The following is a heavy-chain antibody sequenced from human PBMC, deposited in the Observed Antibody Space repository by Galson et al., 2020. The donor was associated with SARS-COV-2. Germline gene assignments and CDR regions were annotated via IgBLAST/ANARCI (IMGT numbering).Heavy chain of an antibody. D-gene: IGHD3-10*01. V-gene: IGHV4-30-4*01. J-gene: IGHJ4*02. CDR1: GGSISSREYY. CDR3: ARVIGVREVFDL. Sequence: SETLSLTCTLSGGSISSREYYWSWVRQSPGKGLEWIGYIYYTGSTYYSPSLKSRLTISIDRSKSQFSLNVRSVTAADTAFYYCARVIGVREVFDLWGQGTLVTVSS. CDR2: IYYTGST.